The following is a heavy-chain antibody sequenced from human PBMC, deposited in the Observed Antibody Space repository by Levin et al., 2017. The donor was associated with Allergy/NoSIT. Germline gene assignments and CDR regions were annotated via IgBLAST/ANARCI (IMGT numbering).Heavy chain of an antibody. D-gene: IGHD4-11*01. CDR1: GYTFSSSD. V-gene: IGHV1-8*02. Sequence: ASVKVSCKASGYTFSSSDINWVRQATGQGLEWMGWMNPNSGNTGYAHKFLGRVTMTRNTSISTAYMELASLRSEDTAVYYCAGASGRGGYSNYGFDYWGQGTLVTVSS. CDR2: MNPNSGNT. CDR3: AGASGRGGYSNYGFDY. J-gene: IGHJ4*02.